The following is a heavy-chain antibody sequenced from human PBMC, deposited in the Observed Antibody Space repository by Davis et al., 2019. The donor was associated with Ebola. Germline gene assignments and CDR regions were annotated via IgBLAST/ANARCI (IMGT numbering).Heavy chain of an antibody. V-gene: IGHV1-18*01. J-gene: IGHJ5*02. CDR1: GYTFTSYG. CDR2: ISAYNGNT. CDR3: ARGRRRRGSGSSLVWFDP. Sequence: ASVKVSCKASGYTFTSYGISWVRQAPGQGLEWMGWISAYNGNTNYAQKLQGRVTMTTDTSTSTAYMELRSLRSEDTAVYYCARGRRRRGSGSSLVWFDPWGQGTLVTVSS. D-gene: IGHD3-10*01.